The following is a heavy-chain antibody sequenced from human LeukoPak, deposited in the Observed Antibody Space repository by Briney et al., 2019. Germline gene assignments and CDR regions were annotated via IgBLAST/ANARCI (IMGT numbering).Heavy chain of an antibody. V-gene: IGHV3-23*01. D-gene: IGHD4-17*01. CDR3: EKTPYGAPTISDYFDY. J-gene: IGHJ4*02. CDR2: ISGSGAST. CDR1: GVTFSSYA. Sequence: GRSRRLSCPASGVTFSSYAMSCVRHAAGGGLEWVSGISGSGASTYYADSVKGRFTISRDNSKNTLYLQMNSLRAEDTAVYYCEKTPYGAPTISDYFDYWGQGTLVTVSS.